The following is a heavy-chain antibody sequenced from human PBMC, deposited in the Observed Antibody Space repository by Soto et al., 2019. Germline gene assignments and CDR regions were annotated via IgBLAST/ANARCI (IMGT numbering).Heavy chain of an antibody. CDR2: ISSSSSYI. CDR3: ARSVYYYDFWSGYYTSSWTHNWFDP. D-gene: IGHD3-3*01. V-gene: IGHV3-21*01. Sequence: GGSLRLSCAASGFTFSSYSMNWVRQAPGKGLEWVSSISSSSSYIYYADSVKGRFSISRDNAKDSLYLQMNSLRAEDTAVYYCARSVYYYDFWSGYYTSSWTHNWFDPWGQGTLVTVSS. J-gene: IGHJ5*02. CDR1: GFTFSSYS.